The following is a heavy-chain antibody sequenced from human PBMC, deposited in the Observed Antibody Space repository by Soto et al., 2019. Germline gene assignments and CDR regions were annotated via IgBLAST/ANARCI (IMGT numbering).Heavy chain of an antibody. CDR3: ARGVSSGVDY. CDR1: GYSFTTFD. Sequence: QVPLVQSGAEVQRPGASVKVSCTPSGYSFTTFDINWVRQAAGQGFEWMGWVTPVSGYARLAQKFQGRVTMTWASSSSTVYTLLSGLTREDTAVYYWARGVSSGVDYCGPASLVIGSS. J-gene: IGHJ4*02. V-gene: IGHV1-8*01. D-gene: IGHD6-6*01. CDR2: VTPVSGYA.